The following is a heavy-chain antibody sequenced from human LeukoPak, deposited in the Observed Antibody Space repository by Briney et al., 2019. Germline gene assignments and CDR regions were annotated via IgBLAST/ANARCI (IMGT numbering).Heavy chain of an antibody. J-gene: IGHJ5*02. Sequence: SETLSLTCAVYGGSFSGYYWSWIRQPPGKGLEWIGEINHSGSTNYNPSLKSRVTISVDTSKSQFSLKLSSVTAADTAVYYCARGGRYCTNGVCYMRFDPWGQGTLVTVSS. D-gene: IGHD2-8*01. CDR3: ARGGRYCTNGVCYMRFDP. V-gene: IGHV4-34*01. CDR1: GGSFSGYY. CDR2: INHSGST.